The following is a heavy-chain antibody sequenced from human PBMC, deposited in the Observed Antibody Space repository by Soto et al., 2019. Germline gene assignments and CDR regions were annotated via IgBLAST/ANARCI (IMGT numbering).Heavy chain of an antibody. D-gene: IGHD3-16*01. CDR1: GGSISSGGYY. CDR2: IYYSGST. J-gene: IGHJ4*02. V-gene: IGHV4-31*01. Sequence: QVQLQESGPGLVKPSQTLSLTCTVSGGSISSGGYYWSWIRQHPGKGLEWIGYIYYSGSTYYNPSLKXXVXIXXDTSKNQFSLKLSSVTAADTAVYYCARGGQSDFDYWGQGTLVTVSS. CDR3: ARGGQSDFDY.